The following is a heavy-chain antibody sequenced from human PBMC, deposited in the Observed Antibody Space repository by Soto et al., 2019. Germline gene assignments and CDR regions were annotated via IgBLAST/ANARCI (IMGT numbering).Heavy chain of an antibody. J-gene: IGHJ5*02. V-gene: IGHV1-18*01. CDR2: ISAYNGNT. CDR3: ARDLMQGIQYYGSGSYYISNWFDP. Sequence: ASVKVSCKASGYTFTSYGISWVRQAPGQGLEWMGWISAYNGNTNYAQKLQGRVTMTTDTSTSTAYMELRSLRSDDTAVYYCARDLMQGIQYYGSGSYYISNWFDPWGQGTLVTVSS. CDR1: GYTFTSYG. D-gene: IGHD3-10*01.